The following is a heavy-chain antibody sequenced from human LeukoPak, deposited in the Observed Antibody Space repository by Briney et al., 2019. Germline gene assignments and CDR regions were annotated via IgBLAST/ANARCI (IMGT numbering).Heavy chain of an antibody. D-gene: IGHD4-17*01. J-gene: IGHJ4*02. CDR3: ARDQYGGYALDY. V-gene: IGHV3-23*01. Sequence: GGSLRLSCAASGFTFSTNAMSWVRQAPGKGLEWVSTFSGSGDRTYYADSVQGRFTISRDNSKNTLYLQMNSLRAEDTAVYYCARDQYGGYALDYWGQGTLVTVSS. CDR2: FSGSGDRT. CDR1: GFTFSTNA.